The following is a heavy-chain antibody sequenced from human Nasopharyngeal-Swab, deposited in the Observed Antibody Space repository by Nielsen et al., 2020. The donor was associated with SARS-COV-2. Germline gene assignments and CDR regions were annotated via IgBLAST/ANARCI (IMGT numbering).Heavy chain of an antibody. Sequence: GGSLRLSCAASGFTFSSYAMHWVRQAPGKGLEYVSAISSNGGSTYYADSVKGRFTISRDNSKNTLYLQMGSLRAEDMAVYYCAKKDRITGGYGMDVWGQGTTVTVSS. CDR2: ISSNGGST. D-gene: IGHD7-27*01. J-gene: IGHJ6*02. CDR1: GFTFSSYA. V-gene: IGHV3-64*02. CDR3: AKKDRITGGYGMDV.